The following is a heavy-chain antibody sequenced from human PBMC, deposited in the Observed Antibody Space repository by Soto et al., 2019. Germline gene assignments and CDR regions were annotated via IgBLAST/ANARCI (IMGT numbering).Heavy chain of an antibody. CDR1: VGPDSSHN. D-gene: IGHD3-10*01. CDR2: VYSTGGT. V-gene: IGHV4-59*08. Sequence: QVQLQQSGPRLVKPSETLSLTCTVSVGPDSSHNWAWIRQPPGRGLEWIGYVYSTGGTGYNPSLNSRVTLSADRSTNHISLSLTSVTAADTAIYYCVRQGIGTQHGRVDVWGQGTSVTVSS. J-gene: IGHJ6*02. CDR3: VRQGIGTQHGRVDV.